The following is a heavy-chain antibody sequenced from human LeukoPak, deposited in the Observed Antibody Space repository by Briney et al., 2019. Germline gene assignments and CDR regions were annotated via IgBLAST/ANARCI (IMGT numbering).Heavy chain of an antibody. V-gene: IGHV4-31*03. Sequence: PSETLSLTCTVSGGSISSGGYYWGWIRQHPGKGLEWIGYIYYSGSTYYNPSLKSRVTISVDTSKNQFSLKLSSVTAADTAVYYCARAPYYDFWSGPQYIGSYFDYWGQGTLVTVSS. CDR1: GGSISSGGYY. D-gene: IGHD3-3*01. CDR3: ARAPYYDFWSGPQYIGSYFDY. J-gene: IGHJ4*02. CDR2: IYYSGST.